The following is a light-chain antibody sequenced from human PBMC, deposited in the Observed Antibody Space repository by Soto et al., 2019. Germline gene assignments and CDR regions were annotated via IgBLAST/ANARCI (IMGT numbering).Light chain of an antibody. CDR3: QTWGTGIVV. CDR1: SGHSSYA. V-gene: IGLV4-69*01. Sequence: QFVLTQSPSASASLGASVKLTCTLSSGHSSYAIAWHQQQPEKGPRYLMRLNSDGSHNKGDGIPDRFSGSSSGAEHYLTISSLQSEDEAEYYCQTWGTGIVVFGGGTKLTVL. J-gene: IGLJ2*01. CDR2: LNSDGSH.